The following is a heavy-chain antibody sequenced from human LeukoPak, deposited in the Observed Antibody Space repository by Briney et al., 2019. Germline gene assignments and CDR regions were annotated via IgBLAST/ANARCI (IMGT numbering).Heavy chain of an antibody. J-gene: IGHJ4*02. CDR3: ARVRLADERAWAY. V-gene: IGHV1-2*02. CDR2: ITPKSGDT. D-gene: IGHD3-3*02. CDR1: GSTFSDFY. Sequence: GASVKVSCKASGSTFSDFYIHWVRQAPAQGLEYVGWITPKSGDTYSPQRFQGRVTMTRDASISTAYMELSSLRSDDPACYFCARVRLADERAWAYWGQGTLVTVSS.